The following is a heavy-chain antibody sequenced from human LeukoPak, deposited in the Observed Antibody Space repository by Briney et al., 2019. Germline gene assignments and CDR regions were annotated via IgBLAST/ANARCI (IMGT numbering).Heavy chain of an antibody. CDR2: MNPNSGNT. D-gene: IGHD1-20*01. V-gene: IGHV1-8*01. CDR1: GYTFTSYD. J-gene: IGHJ5*02. Sequence: ASVKVSCKASGYTFTSYDINWVRQATGQGLEWMGWMNPNSGNTGYAQKFQGRVTMTRNTSISTAYMELSSLRSDDTAVYYCARGSYNWNDQNWFDPRGQGTLVTVST. CDR3: ARGSYNWNDQNWFDP.